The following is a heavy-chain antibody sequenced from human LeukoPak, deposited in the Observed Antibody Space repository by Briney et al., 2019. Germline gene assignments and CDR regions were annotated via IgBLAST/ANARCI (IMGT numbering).Heavy chain of an antibody. D-gene: IGHD1-26*01. CDR3: ARQINKLGTTPSGY. CDR1: GYTFTGYY. CDR2: INPNSGGT. Sequence: ASVTVSCKASGYTFTGYYMHWVRQAPGQGLEWMGWINPNSGGTNYAQKFQGRVTMTRDTSISTAYMELSRLTSDDTAVYYCARQINKLGTTPSGYWGQGTLVTVSS. V-gene: IGHV1-2*02. J-gene: IGHJ4*02.